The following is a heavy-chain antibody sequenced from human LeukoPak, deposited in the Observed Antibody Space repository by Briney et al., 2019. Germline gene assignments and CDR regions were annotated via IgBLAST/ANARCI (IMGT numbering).Heavy chain of an antibody. Sequence: TPSETPSLTCDVNGGSLSGSYWSWIRQSPEKGLEWIGEINQSGNSNYNPSLKSRVTILVDTSKNQFSLKLSSVTAADTAVYYCARQKPSTFRQYGRGRPLDSWGQGTLVTVSS. D-gene: IGHD4-11*01. CDR3: ARQKPSTFRQYGRGRPLDS. V-gene: IGHV4-34*01. CDR2: INQSGNS. CDR1: GGSLSGSY. J-gene: IGHJ4*02.